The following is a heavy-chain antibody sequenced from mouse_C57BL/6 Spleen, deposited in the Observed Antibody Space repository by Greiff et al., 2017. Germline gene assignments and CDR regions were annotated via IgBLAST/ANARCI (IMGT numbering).Heavy chain of an antibody. J-gene: IGHJ4*01. CDR3: ARSDGPGDYAMDY. CDR2: IDPEDGET. CDR1: GFNIKDYY. D-gene: IGHD2-3*01. Sequence: EVQLVESGAELVKPGASVKLSCTASGFNIKDYYMHWVKQRTEQGLEWIGRIDPEDGETKYAPKFQGKATITADTSSNTAYLQLSILTSEDTAVYYCARSDGPGDYAMDYWGQGTSVTVSS. V-gene: IGHV14-2*01.